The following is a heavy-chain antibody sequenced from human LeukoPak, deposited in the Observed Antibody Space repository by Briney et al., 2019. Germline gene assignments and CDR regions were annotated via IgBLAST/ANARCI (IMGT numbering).Heavy chain of an antibody. CDR1: GFTFSSYA. Sequence: GGSLRLSCAASGFTFSSYAMSWVRQAPGKGLEWVSVISGSGGNTYYADSVKGRFTISRDNSKNTLYLQMNSLRAEDTAVYYCARGFSSGWYILDYWGQGTLVTVSS. CDR2: ISGSGGNT. D-gene: IGHD6-19*01. J-gene: IGHJ4*02. V-gene: IGHV3-23*01. CDR3: ARGFSSGWYILDY.